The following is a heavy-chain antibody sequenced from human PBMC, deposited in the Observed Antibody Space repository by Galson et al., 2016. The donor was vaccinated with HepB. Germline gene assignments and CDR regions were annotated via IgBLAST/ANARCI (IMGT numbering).Heavy chain of an antibody. D-gene: IGHD3-3*01. J-gene: IGHJ4*02. CDR3: ARGTYDFWSGFSSTEYYFDY. Sequence: TLSLTCAVSGVSITSGGFSWNWIRQPPGKGLEWIGYIYQGETAYYTPSLRSRVTMELHRTNNLFSLKLSSVTAADTAVYYCARGTYDFWSGFSSTEYYFDYWGQGALVAVSS. V-gene: IGHV4-30-2*01. CDR2: IYQGETA. CDR1: GVSITSGGFS.